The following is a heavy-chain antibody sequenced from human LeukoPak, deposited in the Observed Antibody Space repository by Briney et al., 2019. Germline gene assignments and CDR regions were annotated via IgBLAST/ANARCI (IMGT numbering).Heavy chain of an antibody. CDR1: GGSISPYY. V-gene: IGHV4-4*09. J-gene: IGHJ4*02. CDR3: ARLRAYTTTHQYYFDC. D-gene: IGHD3-16*01. CDR2: IYSKGDT. Sequence: SETLSLTCTVSGGSISPYYWTWIRQPPGKGLEWIGYIYSKGDTDYKPSLKSRVTISLDTSQNQFSLRLRSVTAADAAVYYCARLRAYTTTHQYYFDCWGQGALVTVSS.